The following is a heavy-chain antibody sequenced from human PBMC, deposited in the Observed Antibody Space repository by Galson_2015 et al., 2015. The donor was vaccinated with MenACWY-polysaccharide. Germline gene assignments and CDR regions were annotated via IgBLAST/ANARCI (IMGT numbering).Heavy chain of an antibody. D-gene: IGHD3-3*01. CDR3: AKGLYDFWSGSRGYYYYGMDV. J-gene: IGHJ6*02. CDR1: GFTFSSYG. Sequence: SLRLSCAASGFTFSSYGMHWVRQAPGKGLEWVAVISYDGSNKYYADSVKGRFTISRDNSKNTLYLQMNSLRAEDTAVYYCAKGLYDFWSGSRGYYYYGMDVWGQGTTVTVSS. V-gene: IGHV3-30*18. CDR2: ISYDGSNK.